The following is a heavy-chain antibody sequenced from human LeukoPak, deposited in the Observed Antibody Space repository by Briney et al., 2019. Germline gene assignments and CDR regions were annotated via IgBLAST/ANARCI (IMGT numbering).Heavy chain of an antibody. V-gene: IGHV1-69*13. CDR2: IIPIFGTA. Sequence: VASVKVSCKASGGTFSSYAISWGRQAPGQGLEWMGGIIPIFGTANYAQKFQGRVTITADESTSTAYMELSSLRSEDTAVYYCARDHSGCLDYWGQGTLVTVSS. CDR1: GGTFSSYA. D-gene: IGHD5-12*01. CDR3: ARDHSGCLDY. J-gene: IGHJ4*02.